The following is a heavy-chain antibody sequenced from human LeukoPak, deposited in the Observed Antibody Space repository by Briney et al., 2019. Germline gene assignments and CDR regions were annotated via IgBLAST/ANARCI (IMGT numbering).Heavy chain of an antibody. V-gene: IGHV3-30*04. J-gene: IGHJ3*01. CDR2: ISHDGSNK. CDR3: ARGYYYSSSGVWVDL. Sequence: PGKSLRLSCAASGFTFTYYDFHWVRQASGRGLEWVARISHDGSNKYFADSLKGRLTISRDNSKKTVYLQMSNLRLADTAAYYCARGYYYSSSGVWVDLWGQGTMVTVSS. CDR1: GFTFTYYD. D-gene: IGHD2-21*02.